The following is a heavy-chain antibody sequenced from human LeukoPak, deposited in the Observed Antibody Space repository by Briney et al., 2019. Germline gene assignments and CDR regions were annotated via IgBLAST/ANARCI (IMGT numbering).Heavy chain of an antibody. V-gene: IGHV4-34*01. CDR2: INHSGST. Sequence: PSETLSLTCSVSGGSITGDNYDWGWLRQPPGKGLEWIVEINHSGSTNYNPSLKSRITISVDTSKNQFSLKLSSVTAADTAVYYCARGILERDAFDIWGQGTMVTASS. CDR1: GGSITGDNYD. CDR3: ARGILERDAFDI. J-gene: IGHJ3*02. D-gene: IGHD1-1*01.